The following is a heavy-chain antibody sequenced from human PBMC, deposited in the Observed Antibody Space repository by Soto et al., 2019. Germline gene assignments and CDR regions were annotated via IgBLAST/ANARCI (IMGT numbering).Heavy chain of an antibody. CDR3: ARARSPSSSWYKWAFDP. V-gene: IGHV3-74*01. J-gene: IGHJ5*02. CDR2: IGDDGPLT. CDR1: GFSFSTYW. Sequence: EVQVVESGGGLVQPGGSLRLSCEASGFSFSTYWMHWVRQVPGKGLEWVSRIGDDGPLTAYADPVKGRFTISRDNAKNTLYLQMDSLRPEDTAVYHCARARSPSSSWYKWAFDPWGQGTHVIVSS. D-gene: IGHD6-13*01.